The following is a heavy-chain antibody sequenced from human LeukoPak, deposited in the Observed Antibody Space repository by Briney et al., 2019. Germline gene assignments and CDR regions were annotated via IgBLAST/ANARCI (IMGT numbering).Heavy chain of an antibody. D-gene: IGHD2-2*01. J-gene: IGHJ5*02. CDR1: GGSFSGYY. V-gene: IGHV4-34*01. CDR3: ARHLEGYCSSTSYAVGWFDP. Sequence: SETLSLTCAVYGGSFSGYYWSWIRQPPGKGLEWIGEINHSGSTYYNPSLKSRVTISVDTSKNQFSLKLSSVTAADTAVYYCARHLEGYCSSTSYAVGWFDPWGQGTLVTVSS. CDR2: INHSGST.